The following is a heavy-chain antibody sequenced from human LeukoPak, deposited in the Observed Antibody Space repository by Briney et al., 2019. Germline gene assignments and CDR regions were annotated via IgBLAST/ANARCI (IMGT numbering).Heavy chain of an antibody. CDR3: ARGGGYYYMDV. Sequence: SETLSLTCAVYGGSFSGYYWSWIRQPPGKGLEWIGEINHSGSTDYNPSLKSRVTISVDTSKNQFSLKLSSVTAADTAVYYCARGGGYYYMDVWGKGTTVTVSS. J-gene: IGHJ6*03. V-gene: IGHV4-34*01. D-gene: IGHD2-15*01. CDR2: INHSGST. CDR1: GGSFSGYY.